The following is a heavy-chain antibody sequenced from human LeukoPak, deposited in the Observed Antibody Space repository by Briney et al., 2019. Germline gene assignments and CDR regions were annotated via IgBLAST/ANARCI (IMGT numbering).Heavy chain of an antibody. CDR2: IYYSGST. J-gene: IGHJ3*02. CDR1: GGSISSYY. D-gene: IGHD2-2*01. CDR3: ARVKCSSTSCPPDDAFDI. V-gene: IGHV4-59*01. Sequence: SETLSLTCTVSGGSISSYYWSWIRQPPGKGLEWIGYIYYSGSTNYNPSLKSRVTISVDTSKNQFSLKLSSVTAADTAVYYCARVKCSSTSCPPDDAFDIWGQGTMVTVSS.